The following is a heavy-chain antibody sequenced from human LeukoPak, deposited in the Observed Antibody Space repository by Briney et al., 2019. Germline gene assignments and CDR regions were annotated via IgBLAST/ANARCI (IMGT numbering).Heavy chain of an antibody. Sequence: SETLSLTCAVSGYSISSGYYWGWIRQPPGKGLEWIGSIYHSGSTYYNPSLKSRVTISVDKSKNQFSLKLSSVTAADTAVYYCARRYCSSTSCSPYYYYYMDVWGKGTTVTVSS. CDR1: GYSISSGYY. D-gene: IGHD2-2*01. CDR2: IYHSGST. V-gene: IGHV4-38-2*01. CDR3: ARRYCSSTSCSPYYYYYMDV. J-gene: IGHJ6*03.